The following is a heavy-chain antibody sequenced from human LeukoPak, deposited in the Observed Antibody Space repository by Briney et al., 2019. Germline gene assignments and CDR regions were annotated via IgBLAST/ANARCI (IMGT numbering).Heavy chain of an antibody. CDR2: MHYTGST. Sequence: SETLSLTCTVSGGSISGGLFYWGWIRQSPGKGLEYIASMHYTGSTDYNPSLKTPVIISLDTSKNQFSLNLRFLTAADTAVYYCARLGYCSSASCYVQNWGQGTQVTVSS. D-gene: IGHD2-2*01. J-gene: IGHJ4*02. CDR3: ARLGYCSSASCYVQN. V-gene: IGHV4-39*07. CDR1: GGSISGGLFY.